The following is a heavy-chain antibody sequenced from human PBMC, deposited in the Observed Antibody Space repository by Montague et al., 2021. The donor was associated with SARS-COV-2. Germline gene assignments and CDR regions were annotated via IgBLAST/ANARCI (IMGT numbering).Heavy chain of an antibody. CDR2: IDDTGAST. Sequence: SLRLSCAASGFTFRTYAMNWIRQAPGKGLEWVSSIDDTGASTYYRDSVKGRFTISRDNSKNTLFLQMNDLRADDTAVYYCAKRGASWGPSDYWGQGTLVTVSS. D-gene: IGHD7-27*01. CDR3: AKRGASWGPSDY. V-gene: IGHV3-23*01. J-gene: IGHJ4*02. CDR1: GFTFRTYA.